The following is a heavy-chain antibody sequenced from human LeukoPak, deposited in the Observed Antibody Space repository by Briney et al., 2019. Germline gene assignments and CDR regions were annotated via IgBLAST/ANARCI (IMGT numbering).Heavy chain of an antibody. Sequence: GASVKLSCKAFGYTFTSNYMHWVRQAPGQGPEWMGVISPSGGSTTYAQKFQGRVTLTRDMSTSTDYLELSSLRSEDTAVYYCARDNSVRDEAWWFNPWVEGTLLTVPS. CDR3: ARDNSVRDEAWWFNP. CDR2: ISPSGGST. D-gene: IGHD5-24*01. J-gene: IGHJ5*02. V-gene: IGHV1-46*01. CDR1: GYTFTSNY.